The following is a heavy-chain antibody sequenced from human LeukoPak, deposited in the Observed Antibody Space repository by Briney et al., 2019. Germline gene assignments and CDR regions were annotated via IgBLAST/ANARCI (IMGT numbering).Heavy chain of an antibody. CDR3: ARDFLLSPASGRH. D-gene: IGHD6-13*01. CDR1: RYTFTGYY. J-gene: IGHJ4*02. Sequence: ASVKVSCKASRYTFTGYYMHWVRQAPGQGLKWMGWINPNSGGTHHPQKFQGTVTMTRHTSISTAYMELSRLRSDETSVYDCARDFLLSPASGRHWGQGTLVTVSS. CDR2: INPNSGGT. V-gene: IGHV1-2*02.